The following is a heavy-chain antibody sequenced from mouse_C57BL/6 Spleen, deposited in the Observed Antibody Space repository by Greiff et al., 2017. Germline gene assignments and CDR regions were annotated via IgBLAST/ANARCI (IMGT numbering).Heavy chain of an antibody. D-gene: IGHD2-14*01. V-gene: IGHV1-53*01. Sequence: QVQLKQPGTELVKPGASVKLSCKASGYTFTSYWMPWVKQRPGQGLEWIGNINPSNGGTNYNEKFKSKATLTVDKSSSTAYMQLNSLASEDSAVYNCAGSGEVRSFDYWGQGTTLTVSS. CDR2: INPSNGGT. CDR3: AGSGEVRSFDY. CDR1: GYTFTSYW. J-gene: IGHJ2*01.